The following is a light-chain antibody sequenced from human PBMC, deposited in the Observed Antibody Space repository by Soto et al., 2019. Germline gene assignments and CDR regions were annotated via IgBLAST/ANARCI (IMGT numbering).Light chain of an antibody. CDR1: QSVSNN. J-gene: IGKJ3*01. CDR2: GAS. CDR3: QQYNNWVFT. V-gene: IGKV3-15*01. Sequence: EIVMTQSPATLSVSPGERATLSCRASQSVSNNLAWYQQKPGQAPRLLIYGASTRATGIPARFSGSGSGTEFTLTISILQSEDFAVYYCQQYNNWVFTFGPGTKVDIK.